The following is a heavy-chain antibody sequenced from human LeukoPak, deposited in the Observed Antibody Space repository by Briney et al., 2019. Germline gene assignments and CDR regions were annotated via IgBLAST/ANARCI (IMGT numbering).Heavy chain of an antibody. V-gene: IGHV3-7*01. CDR1: GVTFSSYW. CDR2: MNQDGSER. Sequence: GGSLRLSCAASGVTFSSYWMSWVRQAPGKGLEWVANMNQDGSERYYVDSVKGRFTISRDNAKNSLYLQMSSLRAEDTAVYYCASRRSGTYAYWGQGTLVTVSS. J-gene: IGHJ4*02. D-gene: IGHD3-3*01. CDR3: ASRRSGTYAY.